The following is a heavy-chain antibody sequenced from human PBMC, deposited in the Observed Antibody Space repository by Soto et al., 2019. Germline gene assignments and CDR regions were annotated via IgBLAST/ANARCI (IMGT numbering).Heavy chain of an antibody. CDR2: INPSGGST. D-gene: IGHD6-19*01. Sequence: GASVKVSCKASGYTFTCYYMHWVRQAPGQGLEWMGIINPSGGSTSYAQKFQGRVTMTRDTSTGTVYMELSSLRSEDTAVYYCAREGPRLVPGENNWFDPWGQGTLVTVSS. CDR1: GYTFTCYY. CDR3: AREGPRLVPGENNWFDP. V-gene: IGHV1-46*01. J-gene: IGHJ5*02.